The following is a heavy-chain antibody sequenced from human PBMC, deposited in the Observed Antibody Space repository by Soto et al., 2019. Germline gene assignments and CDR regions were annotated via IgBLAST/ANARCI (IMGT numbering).Heavy chain of an antibody. CDR2: IYSGGST. CDR3: ARDRTEYYYGMDV. J-gene: IGHJ6*02. CDR1: GFTVSSNY. Sequence: PGGSLRLSCAASGFTVSSNYMSWVRQAPGKGLEWVSVIYSGGSTYYADSVKGRFTISRDNSKNTLYLQMNSLRAEDTAVYYCARDRTEYYYGMDVWGPGTTVTVSS. V-gene: IGHV3-53*01.